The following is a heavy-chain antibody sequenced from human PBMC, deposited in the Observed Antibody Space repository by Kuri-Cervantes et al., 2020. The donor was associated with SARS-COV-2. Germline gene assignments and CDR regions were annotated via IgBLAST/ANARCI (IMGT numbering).Heavy chain of an antibody. J-gene: IGHJ6*03. CDR1: GESFSDYY. V-gene: IGHV4-34*01. Sequence: SQTLSLTCAVYGESFSDYYWTWIRQPPGKGLEWIGEINHSGSVNYNPSLKSRVTISVDRSKNQFSLKLSSVTAADTAVYYCARGRGCSSTSCNYYYYMDVWGKGTTVTVSS. CDR2: INHSGSV. D-gene: IGHD2-2*01. CDR3: ARGRGCSSTSCNYYYYMDV.